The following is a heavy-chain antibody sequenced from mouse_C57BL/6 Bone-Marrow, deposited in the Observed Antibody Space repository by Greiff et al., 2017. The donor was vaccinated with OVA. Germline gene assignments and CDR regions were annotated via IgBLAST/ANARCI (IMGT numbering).Heavy chain of an antibody. V-gene: IGHV3-6*01. CDR3: AREKDGYYPYYAMDY. CDR2: ISYDGSN. CDR1: GYSITSGYY. D-gene: IGHD2-3*01. J-gene: IGHJ4*01. Sequence: EVKLMESGPGLVKPSQSLSLTCSVTGYSITSGYYWNWIRQFPGNKLEWMGYISYDGSNNYNPSLKNRISITRDTSKNQFFLKLNSVTTEDTATYYCAREKDGYYPYYAMDYWGQGTSVTVSS.